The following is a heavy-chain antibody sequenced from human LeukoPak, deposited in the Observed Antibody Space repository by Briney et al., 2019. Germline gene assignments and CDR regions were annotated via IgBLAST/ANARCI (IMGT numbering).Heavy chain of an antibody. J-gene: IGHJ4*02. D-gene: IGHD1-1*01. V-gene: IGHV4-59*08. CDR2: AYHSGST. CDR3: ARANPNWNPPDY. Sequence: PSETLSLTCSVSSDSMTSYFWSWIRQPPGKGLEWIGYAYHSGSTSYNPSLKSRVSISEDTSKNQFSLKLSSVTAADTAVYFCARANPNWNPPDYWGQGTLVTVSS. CDR1: SDSMTSYF.